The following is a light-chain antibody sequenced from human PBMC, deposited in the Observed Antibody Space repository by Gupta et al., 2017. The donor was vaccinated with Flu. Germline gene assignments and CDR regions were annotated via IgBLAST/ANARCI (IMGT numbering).Light chain of an antibody. V-gene: IGKV4-1*01. J-gene: IGKJ2*01. CDR1: RSSLLKVKDRNY. CDR3: LQTHGSLVT. CDR2: AGS. Sequence: FMRGEAATICNTFRSSLLKVKDRNYLDWYLQRPGQPPKLLTYAGSIRAAGVPDSFSGSGSGRDLSLSISSLQAEDVAVYYCLQTHGSLVTFGQGTKVEI.